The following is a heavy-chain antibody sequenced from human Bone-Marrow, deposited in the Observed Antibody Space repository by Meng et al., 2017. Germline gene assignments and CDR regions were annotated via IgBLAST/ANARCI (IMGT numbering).Heavy chain of an antibody. Sequence: QVQLVQTGAEVKQPGALVTVSCKASGSTFDGYYIQWVRQAPGQGLEWMGIIHPSGGSTSYAQKFQGRVTMTRDKSTSTAYMELSSLRSEDTAVYYCAREPGPRVGWFDPWGQGTLVTVSS. D-gene: IGHD1-26*01. J-gene: IGHJ5*02. CDR2: IHPSGGST. V-gene: IGHV1-46*02. CDR1: GSTFDGYY. CDR3: AREPGPRVGWFDP.